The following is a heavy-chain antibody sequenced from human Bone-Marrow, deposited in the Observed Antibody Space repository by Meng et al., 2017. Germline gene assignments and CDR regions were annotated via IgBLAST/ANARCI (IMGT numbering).Heavy chain of an antibody. CDR2: TRGSGGST. J-gene: IGHJ4*02. V-gene: IGHV3-23*01. D-gene: IGHD3-16*01. CDR3: AKGSYIDSYEVRH. CDR1: GFTFSNFA. Sequence: GGSLRLSCAASGFTFSNFAMSWVRQAPGKGLEWVSATRGSGGSTYYADSVKGRFTISRDNSKNMLFLQMSSLRADDTAVYFCAKGSYIDSYEVRHWGQGTLVTVSS.